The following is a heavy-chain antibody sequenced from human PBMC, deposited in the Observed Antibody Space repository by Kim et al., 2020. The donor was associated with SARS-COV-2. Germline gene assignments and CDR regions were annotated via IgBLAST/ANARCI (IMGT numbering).Heavy chain of an antibody. V-gene: IGHV3-23*01. J-gene: IGHJ4*02. Sequence: RFTISIDNAKNTLYLQMNSRRAEDTAVYYCAKKMWDIVVVVAARGDYFDYWGQGTLVTVSS. CDR3: AKKMWDIVVVVAARGDYFDY. D-gene: IGHD2-15*01.